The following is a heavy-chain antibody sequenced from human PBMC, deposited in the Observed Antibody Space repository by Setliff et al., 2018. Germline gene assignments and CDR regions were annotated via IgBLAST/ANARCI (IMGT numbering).Heavy chain of an antibody. D-gene: IGHD3-3*01. CDR2: VSHSGST. CDR3: AKASGDYNFWSGSKYYYYYYYMDV. J-gene: IGHJ6*03. Sequence: PSETLSLTCAAYGGTFSDYYWTWIRQPPGKGLEWIGYVSHSGSTDYNPSLNSRVTISVDTSKNQFSLKVISVTAADTAVYYCAKASGDYNFWSGSKYYYYYYYMDVWGKGTTVTVSS. V-gene: IGHV4-34*01. CDR1: GGTFSDYY.